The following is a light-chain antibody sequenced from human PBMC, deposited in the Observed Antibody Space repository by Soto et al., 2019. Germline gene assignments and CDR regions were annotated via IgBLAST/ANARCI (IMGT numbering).Light chain of an antibody. Sequence: EIVLTQSPGILSLSTGERATLSCRASQSVSNDFLAWYQQKPGQAPRLLIYGASTRATGIPARFSGSGSGTEFTLTISSLQSEDFAVYYCQQYNNWPRTFGQGTRLENK. CDR2: GAS. CDR3: QQYNNWPRT. V-gene: IGKV3-15*01. CDR1: QSVSNDF. J-gene: IGKJ5*01.